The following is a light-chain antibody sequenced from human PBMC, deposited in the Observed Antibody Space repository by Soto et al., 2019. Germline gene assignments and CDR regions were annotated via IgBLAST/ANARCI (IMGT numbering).Light chain of an antibody. CDR3: SSYAGSNNLV. Sequence: QSALTQPPSASGSLGQSVTISCTGTSSDVGGYNYVSWYQPHPGKAPKLLIYDVSHRPSGVPDRFSGSKSGNTASLTVSGLQAEDEVDYYCSSYAGSNNLVFGTGTKLTVL. V-gene: IGLV2-8*01. CDR2: DVS. J-gene: IGLJ1*01. CDR1: SSDVGGYNY.